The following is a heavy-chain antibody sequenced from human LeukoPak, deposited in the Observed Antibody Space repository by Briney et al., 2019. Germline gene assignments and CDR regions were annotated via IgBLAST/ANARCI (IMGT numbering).Heavy chain of an antibody. CDR2: ISDDDGRNK. CDR1: GFTFRYYL. J-gene: IGHJ5*02. Sequence: QSGGSLRLSCAASGFTFRYYLIHWVRQTPGKELEWVAGISDDDGRNKYYADSVKGRFTISRDNSKNTLYLQMNSLRAEDTAVYYCARSITMVRGWFDPWGQGTLVTVSS. D-gene: IGHD3-10*01. V-gene: IGHV3-30*04. CDR3: ARSITMVRGWFDP.